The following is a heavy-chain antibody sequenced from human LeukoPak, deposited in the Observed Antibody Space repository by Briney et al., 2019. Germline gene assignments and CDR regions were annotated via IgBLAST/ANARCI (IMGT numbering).Heavy chain of an antibody. J-gene: IGHJ3*02. CDR2: IYYSGST. Sequence: PSETLSLTCTVSGGSISSYYWSWIRQPPGKGLEWIGYIYYSGSTKYNPSLKSRVTISVDTSKKQFSLKLSSVTAADTAFYYCARYIVSYPHDAFDIWGQGTMVTVSS. D-gene: IGHD1-26*01. CDR3: ARYIVSYPHDAFDI. CDR1: GGSISSYY. V-gene: IGHV4-59*01.